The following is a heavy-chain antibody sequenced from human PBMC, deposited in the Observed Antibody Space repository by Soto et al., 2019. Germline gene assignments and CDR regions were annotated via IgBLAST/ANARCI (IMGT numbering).Heavy chain of an antibody. J-gene: IGHJ4*02. V-gene: IGHV4-39*01. CDR2: IFYTGST. CDR1: GGSISSTSYY. Sequence: SSETLSLTCTVSGGSISSTSYYWGWIRQPPGKGLEWIGSIFYTGSTYYNPSLKSRVTISVDTSKNQFSLKLNSVTAADTAVYYCARRGLSSWFFDYWGQGTLVTVSS. CDR3: ARRGLSSWFFDY. D-gene: IGHD6-13*01.